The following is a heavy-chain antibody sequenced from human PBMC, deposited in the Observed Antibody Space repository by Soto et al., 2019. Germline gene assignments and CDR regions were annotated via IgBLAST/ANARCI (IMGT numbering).Heavy chain of an antibody. CDR1: GGSFSGYY. Sequence: LSLTCAVYGGSFSGYYRSWIRQPPGKGLEWVAVIWNDGSKQVYDDSVKGRFTISRDNSKNTLYLEMDSLRDEDTSVYYCARDDDYEANAIDLWGQGTLVTVSS. V-gene: IGHV3-33*08. J-gene: IGHJ5*02. CDR3: ARDDDYEANAIDL. CDR2: IWNDGSKQ. D-gene: IGHD4-17*01.